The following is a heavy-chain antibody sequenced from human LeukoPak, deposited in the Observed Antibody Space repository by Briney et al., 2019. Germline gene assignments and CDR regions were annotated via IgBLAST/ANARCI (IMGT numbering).Heavy chain of an antibody. CDR3: ARDSSLSADYYDSSGYYSHDAFDI. J-gene: IGHJ3*02. CDR1: GGPIRSSYYY. D-gene: IGHD3-22*01. Sequence: PSETLSLTCTVSGGPIRSSYYYWGWIRQPPGKGLEWIGSIYDSGSTYYNPSLKSRVTISVDTSKNQFSLKLSSVTAADTAVYYCARDSSLSADYYDSSGYYSHDAFDIWGQGTMVTVSS. CDR2: IYDSGST. V-gene: IGHV4-39*07.